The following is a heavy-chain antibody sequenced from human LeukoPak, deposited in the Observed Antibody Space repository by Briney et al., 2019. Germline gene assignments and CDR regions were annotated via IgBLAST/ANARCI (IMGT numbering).Heavy chain of an antibody. Sequence: SETLSLTCAVYGGSFSGYYWSWIRQPPGKGLEWIGEINHSGSTNYNPSLKSRVTISVDTSKNQFSLKLSSVTAADTAVYYCARHHFDYGEPGDYWGQGTLVTVSS. J-gene: IGHJ4*02. CDR2: INHSGST. V-gene: IGHV4-34*01. D-gene: IGHD4-17*01. CDR1: GGSFSGYY. CDR3: ARHHFDYGEPGDY.